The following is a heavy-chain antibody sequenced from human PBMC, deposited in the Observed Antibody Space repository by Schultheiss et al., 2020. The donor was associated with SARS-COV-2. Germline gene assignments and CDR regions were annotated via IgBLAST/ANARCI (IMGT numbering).Heavy chain of an antibody. CDR2: IYYSGST. D-gene: IGHD1-26*01. Sequence: SETLSLTCTVSGGSVSSGSYYWSWIRQPPGKGLEWIGYIYYSGSTNYNPSLKSRVTISVDTSKNQFSLKLSSVTAADTAVYYCARGDVRVGALDYWGQGTLVTVSS. J-gene: IGHJ4*02. V-gene: IGHV4-61*01. CDR1: GGSVSSGSYY. CDR3: ARGDVRVGALDY.